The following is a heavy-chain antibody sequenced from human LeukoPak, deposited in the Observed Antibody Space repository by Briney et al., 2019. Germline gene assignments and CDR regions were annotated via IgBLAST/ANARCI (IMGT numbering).Heavy chain of an antibody. Sequence: ASVKVSCKASGYTFTRYGFSWVRQAPGQGLEWMGWISAYNGDTNYAQKFQGSVTMTTDTSTSTAYMELRSLRSDDTAVYYCARDYVEMSTIRDFGYWGQGTLVTVSS. CDR3: ARDYVEMSTIRDFGY. CDR1: GYTFTRYG. CDR2: ISAYNGDT. V-gene: IGHV1-18*01. J-gene: IGHJ4*02. D-gene: IGHD5-24*01.